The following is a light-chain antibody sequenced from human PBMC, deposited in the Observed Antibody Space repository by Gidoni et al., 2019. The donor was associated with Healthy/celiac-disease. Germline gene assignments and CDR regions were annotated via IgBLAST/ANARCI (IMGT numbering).Light chain of an antibody. Sequence: DIVMTQSPDSLAVSLGERATINCKSSQSVLYSSNHKNYLAWYQQKPGQPPKLLIYWASTRESGVPDRFRGRGSVTAFTLTISSLQAADVPVYYCPQYSSTPWTFGQGTKVELK. CDR3: PQYSSTPWT. CDR1: QSVLYSSNHKNY. CDR2: WAS. V-gene: IGKV4-1*01. J-gene: IGKJ1*01.